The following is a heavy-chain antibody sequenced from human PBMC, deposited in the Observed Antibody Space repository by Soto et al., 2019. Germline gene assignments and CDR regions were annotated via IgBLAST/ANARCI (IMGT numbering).Heavy chain of an antibody. V-gene: IGHV3-48*02. J-gene: IGHJ4*02. Sequence: VQLVESGGGLVQPGGSLRLSCAASGFTFSSYSMNWVRQTPGKGLEWVSYSSSTSTTIDYADSVKGRFTISRDNAKNSLYLQMNSLRDEDTAVYYCARVPLGYSGNYYFDYWGQGTLVTVSS. CDR1: GFTFSSYS. CDR2: SSSTSTTI. CDR3: ARVPLGYSGNYYFDY. D-gene: IGHD1-26*01.